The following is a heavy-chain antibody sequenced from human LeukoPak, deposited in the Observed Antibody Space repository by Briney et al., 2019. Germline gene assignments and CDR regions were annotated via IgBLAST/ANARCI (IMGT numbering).Heavy chain of an antibody. Sequence: ASVKLSCKASGYTFTSYYMHWVRQAPGQGLEWMGIINPSGGTTSYAQKFQGRVTMTRDMSTSTVYMELSSLRSEDTAVYYCARRRKGIAAAGPGWFDPWGQGTLVTVSS. D-gene: IGHD6-13*01. CDR3: ARRRKGIAAAGPGWFDP. J-gene: IGHJ5*02. V-gene: IGHV1-46*01. CDR1: GYTFTSYY. CDR2: INPSGGTT.